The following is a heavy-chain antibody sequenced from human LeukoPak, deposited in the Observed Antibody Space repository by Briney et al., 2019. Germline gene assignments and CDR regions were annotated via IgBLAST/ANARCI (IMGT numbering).Heavy chain of an antibody. CDR3: ARLNPGEYYYDSSGYYYENYFDY. CDR1: GGSISSSSYY. Sequence: SETLSLTCTVSGGSISSSSYYWGWIRQPPGKGLGWIGSIYYSGSTYYNPSLKSRVTISVDTSKNQFSLKLSSVTAADTAVYYCARLNPGEYYYDSSGYYYENYFDYWGQGTLVTVSS. J-gene: IGHJ4*02. CDR2: IYYSGST. V-gene: IGHV4-39*01. D-gene: IGHD3-22*01.